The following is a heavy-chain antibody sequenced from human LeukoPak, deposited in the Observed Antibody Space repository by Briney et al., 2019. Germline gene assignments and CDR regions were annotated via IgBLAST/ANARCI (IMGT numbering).Heavy chain of an antibody. Sequence: GESLPISCKGSRYSFTSYSIGWMRQMPGKCLDWMGILYPGDSDTRSSPSFQGQVTISADKSITTANLQWRSLKASATAMFYCARPHSYGYSGPFDYWGEGTLVTVSS. D-gene: IGHD5-18*01. V-gene: IGHV5-51*01. CDR1: RYSFTSYS. CDR2: LYPGDSDT. CDR3: ARPHSYGYSGPFDY. J-gene: IGHJ4*02.